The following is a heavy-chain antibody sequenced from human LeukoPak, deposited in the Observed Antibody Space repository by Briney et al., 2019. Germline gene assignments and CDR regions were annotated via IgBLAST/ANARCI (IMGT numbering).Heavy chain of an antibody. CDR3: AKYGSGSDYYYYMDV. Sequence: PGGSLRLSCAASGFTFSSYAMHWVRQAPGKGLEWVSAISITGGSTYYADSVKGRFTISRDNSKNMLYLQMNSLRADDTAVYYCAKYGSGSDYYYYMDVWGKGTTVTVSS. CDR2: ISITGGST. J-gene: IGHJ6*03. D-gene: IGHD3-10*01. CDR1: GFTFSSYA. V-gene: IGHV3-23*01.